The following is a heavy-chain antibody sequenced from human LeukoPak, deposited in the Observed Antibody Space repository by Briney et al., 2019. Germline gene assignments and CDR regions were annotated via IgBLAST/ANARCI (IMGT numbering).Heavy chain of an antibody. D-gene: IGHD2-8*01. Sequence: SGGSLRLSCAASGFTVSSNYMSWVRQAPGKGLEGVSVIYSGGSTYYADSVKGRFTISRDNSKNTLYLQMNSLRAEDTAVYYCARSNGANDWFDPWGQGTLVTVSS. J-gene: IGHJ5*02. CDR1: GFTVSSNY. CDR3: ARSNGANDWFDP. V-gene: IGHV3-66*01. CDR2: IYSGGST.